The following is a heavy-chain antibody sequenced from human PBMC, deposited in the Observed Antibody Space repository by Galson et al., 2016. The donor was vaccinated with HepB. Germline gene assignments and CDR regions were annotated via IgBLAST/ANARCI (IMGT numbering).Heavy chain of an antibody. D-gene: IGHD4-23*01. Sequence: SLRLSCAASGFTFSSYWMHWVRQAPGKGLVWVSRISSAGSSDASSVSYADSVKGRFTISRDNAKNTLYLQMNSLRAEDTAIYYCVREVYGGALDYWGQGTLVSVSS. CDR2: ISSAGSSDASSV. V-gene: IGHV3-74*01. CDR1: GFTFSSYW. CDR3: VREVYGGALDY. J-gene: IGHJ4*02.